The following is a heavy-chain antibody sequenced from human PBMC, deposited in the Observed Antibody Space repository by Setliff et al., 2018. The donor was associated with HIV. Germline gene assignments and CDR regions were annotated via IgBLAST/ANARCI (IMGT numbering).Heavy chain of an antibody. CDR3: ARHAGASFDS. V-gene: IGHV4-59*01. Sequence: SETLSLTCHVSGDSLNGFYWSWIRQSPARGLEWIGYIHYTGSVLYSSSLNGRVTIFLDTSRNQFSLTLTSLTPADTAVYDCARHAGASFDSWGQGSLVTVSS. D-gene: IGHD2-2*01. J-gene: IGHJ4*02. CDR1: GDSLNGFY. CDR2: IHYTGSV.